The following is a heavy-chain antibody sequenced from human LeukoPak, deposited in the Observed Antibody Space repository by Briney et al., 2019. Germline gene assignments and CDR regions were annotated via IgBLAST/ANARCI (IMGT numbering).Heavy chain of an antibody. CDR1: GFTFCSYW. V-gene: IGHV3-7*01. CDR3: ASDQFGEFLFDY. Sequence: GGSLRVSCAASGFTFCSYWMSWVRQAPGKGLEWVANIKQDGSEKYCVDSVKGRFTISRDNAKDSLYLQMNSLRAEDTAVYYCASDQFGEFLFDYWGQGTLVTVPS. CDR2: IKQDGSEK. D-gene: IGHD3-10*01. J-gene: IGHJ4*02.